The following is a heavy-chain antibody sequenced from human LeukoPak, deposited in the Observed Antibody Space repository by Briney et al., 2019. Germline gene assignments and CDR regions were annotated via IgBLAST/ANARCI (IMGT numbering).Heavy chain of an antibody. D-gene: IGHD2-15*01. CDR1: GGSFSGYY. CDR3: ARGLVAATAGGWFDP. V-gene: IGHV4-34*01. J-gene: IGHJ5*02. CDR2: INHSGST. Sequence: PSETLSLTCAVYGGSFSGYYWSWIRQPPGKGLEWIGEINHSGSTNYNPSLKSRVTISVDTSKNQFSLTLSSVTAADTAVYYCARGLVAATAGGWFDPWGQGTLVTVSS.